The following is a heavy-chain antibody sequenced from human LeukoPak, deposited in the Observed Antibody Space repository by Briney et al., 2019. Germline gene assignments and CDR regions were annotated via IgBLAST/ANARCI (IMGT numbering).Heavy chain of an antibody. Sequence: ASVKVSCKASGYTFTGYYIHWVRQAPGQGLEWMGWINPNSGDTDYAQKFQGRVTMTRDTSISTAYMELSRLRSDDTTVYYCARELNYDSSGYYFDYWGQGTLVTVSS. D-gene: IGHD3-22*01. CDR2: INPNSGDT. V-gene: IGHV1-2*02. J-gene: IGHJ4*02. CDR1: GYTFTGYY. CDR3: ARELNYDSSGYYFDY.